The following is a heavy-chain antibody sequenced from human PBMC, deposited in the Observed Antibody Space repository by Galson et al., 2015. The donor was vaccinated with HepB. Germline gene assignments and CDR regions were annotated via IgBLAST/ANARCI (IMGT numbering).Heavy chain of an antibody. Sequence: SVKVSCKASGYTFTSYAMHWVRQAPGQRLEWMGWINAGNGNTKYSQKFQGRVTITRDTSASTAYMELSSLRSEDTAVYYCARGSDYGDDAWAAAGGWLDPWGQGTLVTVSS. J-gene: IGHJ5*02. CDR1: GYTFTSYA. CDR2: INAGNGNT. CDR3: ARGSDYGDDAWAAAGGWLDP. D-gene: IGHD4-17*01. V-gene: IGHV1-3*01.